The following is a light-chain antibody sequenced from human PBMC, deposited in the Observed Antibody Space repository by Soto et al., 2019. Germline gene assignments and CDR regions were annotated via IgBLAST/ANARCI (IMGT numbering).Light chain of an antibody. CDR2: LNSDGSH. CDR3: QTWGTGIQVI. Sequence: QLVLTQSPSASASLGASVKLTCTLSSGHSTYAIAWHQQQPQKGPRYLMKLNSDGSHSKGDGIPDRFSGSSSGAERYLTIPRLQAEDEADYYCQTWGTGIQVIFGGGTKVTVL. J-gene: IGLJ2*01. CDR1: SGHSTYA. V-gene: IGLV4-69*01.